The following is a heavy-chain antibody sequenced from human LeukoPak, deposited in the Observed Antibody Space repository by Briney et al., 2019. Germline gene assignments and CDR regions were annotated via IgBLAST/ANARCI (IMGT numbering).Heavy chain of an antibody. J-gene: IGHJ3*02. D-gene: IGHD3-3*01. CDR2: IKQDGSEK. V-gene: IGHV3-7*01. CDR1: GFTFSSYW. Sequence: GGSLRLSCAASGFTFSSYWMSWARQAPGKGLEWVANIKQDGSEKNYVDSVKGRLTISRDNAKNSLYLQMNSLRAEATAVYYCARDPLEWAKSAFDTWGQGTMVTVSS. CDR3: ARDPLEWAKSAFDT.